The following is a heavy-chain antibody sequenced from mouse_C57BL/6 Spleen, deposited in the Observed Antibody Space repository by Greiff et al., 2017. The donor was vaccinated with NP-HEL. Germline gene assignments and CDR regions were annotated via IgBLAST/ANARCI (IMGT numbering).Heavy chain of an antibody. Sequence: VQLQQSGAELVKPGASVKLSCKASGYTFTSYWMHWVKQRPGRGLERIGRIDPNSGGTKYNEKFKSKATLTVDKPSSTAYMQLSSLTSEDSAVYYCTKDGNYPFAYWGQGTLVTVSA. CDR1: GYTFTSYW. CDR3: TKDGNYPFAY. CDR2: IDPNSGGT. V-gene: IGHV1-72*01. D-gene: IGHD2-1*01. J-gene: IGHJ3*01.